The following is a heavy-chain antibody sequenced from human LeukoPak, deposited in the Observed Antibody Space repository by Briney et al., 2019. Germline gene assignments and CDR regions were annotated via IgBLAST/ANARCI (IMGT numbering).Heavy chain of an antibody. Sequence: GASVKVSCKASGGTFSSYAISWVRQAPGQGLEWMGRIIPILGIANYAQKFQGRVTITADKSTSTAYMELSSLRSEDTAVYYCAREEDQLPPYNWFDPWGQGTLVTVSS. D-gene: IGHD2-2*01. CDR2: IIPILGIA. CDR3: AREEDQLPPYNWFDP. J-gene: IGHJ5*02. CDR1: GGTFSSYA. V-gene: IGHV1-69*04.